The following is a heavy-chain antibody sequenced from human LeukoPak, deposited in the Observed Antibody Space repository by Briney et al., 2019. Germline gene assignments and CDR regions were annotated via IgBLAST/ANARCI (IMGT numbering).Heavy chain of an antibody. CDR1: GASISPYY. J-gene: IGHJ5*02. V-gene: IGHV4-59*08. D-gene: IGHD1-14*01. CDR2: IYSSGST. CDR3: ARLPGTGRFDP. Sequence: SETLPLTCTVSGASISPYYWTWIRQPPGKGLEWIGYIYSSGSTSYNPSLKSRVTISLATSNNQCSLRLSSVTAADTAVYYRARLPGTGRFDPWGQGTLVTVSS.